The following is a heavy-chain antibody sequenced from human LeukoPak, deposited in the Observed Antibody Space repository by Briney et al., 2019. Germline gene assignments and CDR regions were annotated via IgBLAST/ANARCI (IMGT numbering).Heavy chain of an antibody. V-gene: IGHV4-39*01. Sequence: GSLRLSCAASGFTFSSYAMSWVRQSPGKGLEWIGSIYYSGRTYYNASLKTRVSMSVDTTKNHFSLKLTSVTAADTAVYYCARRRYYDGSGYLDWGQGTLVIVSS. CDR2: IYYSGRT. CDR1: GFTFSSYA. J-gene: IGHJ1*01. CDR3: ARRRYYDGSGYLD. D-gene: IGHD3-22*01.